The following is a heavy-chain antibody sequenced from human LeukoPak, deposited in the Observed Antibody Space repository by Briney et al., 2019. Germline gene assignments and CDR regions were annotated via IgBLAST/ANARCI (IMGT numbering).Heavy chain of an antibody. CDR3: ARKYCSTTSCLFDN. CDR1: GFTFSSYE. D-gene: IGHD2-2*01. J-gene: IGHJ4*02. CDR2: ISSSGTTI. Sequence: PGGSLRLSCAASGFTFSSYEMNWVRQVPGKGLQWVSDISSSGTTIYYADSVKGRFTISRDNAKNSLYLQMNSLRAEDTAVYYCARKYCSTTSCLFDNWGQGTLVTVSS. V-gene: IGHV3-48*03.